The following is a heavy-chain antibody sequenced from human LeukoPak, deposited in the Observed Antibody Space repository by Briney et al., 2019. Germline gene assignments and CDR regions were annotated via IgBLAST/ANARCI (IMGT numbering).Heavy chain of an antibody. Sequence: GGSLRLSCAASGFTFSSYSMNWVRQAPGKGLEWVSYISSSSSTIYYAGSVKGRFTISRDNAKNSLYLQMNSLRAEDTAVYYCARGGIAAAAYWYFDLWGRGTLVTVSS. V-gene: IGHV3-48*04. J-gene: IGHJ2*01. D-gene: IGHD6-13*01. CDR3: ARGGIAAAAYWYFDL. CDR2: ISSSSSTI. CDR1: GFTFSSYS.